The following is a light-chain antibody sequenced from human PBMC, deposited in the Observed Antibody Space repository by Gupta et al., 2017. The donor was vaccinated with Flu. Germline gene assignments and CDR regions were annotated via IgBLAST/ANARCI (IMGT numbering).Light chain of an antibody. V-gene: IGLV2-8*01. J-gene: IGLJ3*02. CDR2: GVK. Sequence: QSALTQPPSASGSPGQSVTISCTGTSSDVGAYNYVAWYRQYPGRAPKLMLYGVKKRPSGVPDRFSGSKSGNTASLTVSGLQAEDEADYYCSSYAGNNIMVFGGGTKLTGL. CDR1: SSDVGAYNY. CDR3: SSYAGNNIMV.